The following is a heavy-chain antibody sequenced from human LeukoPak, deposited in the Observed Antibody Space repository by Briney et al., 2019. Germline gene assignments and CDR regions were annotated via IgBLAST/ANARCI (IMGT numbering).Heavy chain of an antibody. CDR1: GGSISSYY. Sequence: SETLSLTCTVSGGSISSYYWSWIRQPPGKGLEWIGHIYYSGSTNYNPSLKSRVTISVDTSKNQFSLKLSSVTAADTAVYYCARSGRGYSYGYDYWGQGTLVTVSS. D-gene: IGHD5-18*01. V-gene: IGHV4-59*01. J-gene: IGHJ4*02. CDR3: ARSGRGYSYGYDY. CDR2: IYYSGST.